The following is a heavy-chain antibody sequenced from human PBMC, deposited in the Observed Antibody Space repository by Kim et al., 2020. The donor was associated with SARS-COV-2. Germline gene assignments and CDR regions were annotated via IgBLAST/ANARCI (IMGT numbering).Heavy chain of an antibody. CDR1: GFTFSDYY. J-gene: IGHJ6*02. CDR3: ARDSSGWYGYYYYYYGMDV. CDR2: ISSSGSTI. Sequence: GGSLRLSCAASGFTFSDYYMSWIRQAPGKGLEWVSYISSSGSTIYYADSVKGRFTISRDNAKNSLYLQMNSLRAEDTAVYYCARDSSGWYGYYYYYYGMDVWGQGTTVTVSS. V-gene: IGHV3-11*01. D-gene: IGHD6-19*01.